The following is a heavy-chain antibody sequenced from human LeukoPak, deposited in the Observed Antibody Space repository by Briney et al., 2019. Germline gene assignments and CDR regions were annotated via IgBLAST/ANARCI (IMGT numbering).Heavy chain of an antibody. J-gene: IGHJ4*02. Sequence: GGSLRLSCAASGFTFSDYYMSWIREAPGKGLEWVSYISSGSTIYYADSVKGQFTISRDNAKNSLYLQMNSLRAEDTAVYYCARKYDFWSGPDYWGQGTLVTFSS. CDR2: ISSGSTI. D-gene: IGHD3-3*01. CDR1: GFTFSDYY. CDR3: ARKYDFWSGPDY. V-gene: IGHV3-11*04.